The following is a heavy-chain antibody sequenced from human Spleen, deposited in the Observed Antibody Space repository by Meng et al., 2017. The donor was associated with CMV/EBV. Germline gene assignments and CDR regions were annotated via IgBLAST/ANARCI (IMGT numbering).Heavy chain of an antibody. CDR3: AKGSYYDSSAVYNWFAP. Sequence: GESLKISCAASGFTFSSYAMHWVRQAPGKGLEWVAVISYDGSNKYYADSVKGRFTISRDNSKNTLYLQMNSLRAEDTAVYYCAKGSYYDSSAVYNWFAPWGQGTPVTVSS. CDR1: GFTFSSYA. CDR2: ISYDGSNK. D-gene: IGHD3-22*01. V-gene: IGHV3-30-3*01. J-gene: IGHJ5*02.